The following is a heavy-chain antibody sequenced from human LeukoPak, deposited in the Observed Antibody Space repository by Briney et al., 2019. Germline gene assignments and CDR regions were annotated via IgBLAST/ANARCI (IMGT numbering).Heavy chain of an antibody. D-gene: IGHD3-10*01. CDR1: GFTFSDYY. J-gene: IGHJ5*02. CDR2: ISSSGSTI. V-gene: IGHV3-11*01. CDR3: ARDRRKVVRGVIGDP. Sequence: PGGSLRLSCAASGFTFSDYYMSWIRQAPGKGLEWVSYISSSGSTIYYADSVKGRFTISRDNAKNSLYLQMNSLRAEDTAVYYCARDRRKVVRGVIGDPWGQGTLVTVSS.